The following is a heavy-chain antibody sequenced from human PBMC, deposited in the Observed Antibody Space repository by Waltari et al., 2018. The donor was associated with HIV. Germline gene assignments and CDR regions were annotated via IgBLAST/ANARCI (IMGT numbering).Heavy chain of an antibody. CDR2: ITSDGDTT. CDR3: VRDSSGYYGHFDY. J-gene: IGHJ4*02. V-gene: IGHV3-64*01. D-gene: IGHD6-19*01. CDR1: GFTFSNYT. Sequence: EVQLVESGGGLVQHGGSLRLSCAASGFTFSNYTMHWVRQAPGKGLEYLSAITSDGDTTYYVNSVKGRFTISRDNSKNTLYLQMGSLRAEDMAVFYCVRDSSGYYGHFDYWGQGTLVTVSS.